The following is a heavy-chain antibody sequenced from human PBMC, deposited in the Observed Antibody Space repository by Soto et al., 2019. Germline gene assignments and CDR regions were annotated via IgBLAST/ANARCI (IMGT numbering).Heavy chain of an antibody. J-gene: IGHJ4*02. CDR2: IYHSGST. CDR3: ARAVADNPEGYYFDY. Sequence: SETLSLTCAVSGGSISSSNWWSWVRQPPGKGLEWIGEIYHSGSTNYNPSLKSRVTISVDKSKNQFSLKLSSVTAADTAVYYCARAVADNPEGYYFDYWGQGTLVTAPQ. CDR1: GGSISSSNW. V-gene: IGHV4-4*02. D-gene: IGHD6-19*01.